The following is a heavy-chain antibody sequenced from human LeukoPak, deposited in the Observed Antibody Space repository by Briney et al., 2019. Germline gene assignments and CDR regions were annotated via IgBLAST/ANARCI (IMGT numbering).Heavy chain of an antibody. D-gene: IGHD3-10*01. Sequence: GGSLRLSCAASGFTFSSYAMSWVRQAPGKGLEWVSAISGSGGSTYYADSVKGRFTISRDNSKNTLYLQMNSLRAEDTAVYYFAKGSNSGITMVRGVIKSYFDYWGQGTLVTVSS. CDR1: GFTFSSYA. V-gene: IGHV3-23*01. CDR2: ISGSGGST. CDR3: AKGSNSGITMVRGVIKSYFDY. J-gene: IGHJ4*02.